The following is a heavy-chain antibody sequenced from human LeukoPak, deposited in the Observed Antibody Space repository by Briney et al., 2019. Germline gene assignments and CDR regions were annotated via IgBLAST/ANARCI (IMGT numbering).Heavy chain of an antibody. D-gene: IGHD6-13*01. CDR3: ATDRGYSTFDY. J-gene: IGHJ4*02. CDR1: GFPFSTYW. V-gene: IGHV3-7*01. CDR2: INPDGRTI. Sequence: GGSLRLSCAASGFPFSTYWMSWIRQAPGKGLEWVANINPDGRTINYGDPVKGRFTISRDNARNSLYLQMTSLRAEDTALYYCATDRGYSTFDYWGQGTLVTVSS.